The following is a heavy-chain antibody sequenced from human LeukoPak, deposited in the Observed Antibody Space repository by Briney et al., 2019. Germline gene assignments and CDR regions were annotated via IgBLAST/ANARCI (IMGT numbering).Heavy chain of an antibody. CDR2: ISGSGGST. Sequence: GGSLRLSCAASGFTFSSSAMSWVRQAPGKGLEWVSAISGSGGSTYYADSVKGRFTISRDNSKNTLYLQMNSLRAEDTAVYYCAKFEYSSSWYSDYWGQGTLVTVSS. CDR3: AKFEYSSSWYSDY. D-gene: IGHD6-13*01. CDR1: GFTFSSSA. V-gene: IGHV3-23*01. J-gene: IGHJ4*02.